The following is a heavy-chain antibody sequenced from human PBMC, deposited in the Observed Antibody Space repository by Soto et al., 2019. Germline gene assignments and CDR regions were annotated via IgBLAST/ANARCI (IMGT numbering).Heavy chain of an antibody. V-gene: IGHV4-39*01. CDR2: IYYSGST. D-gene: IGHD6-25*01. CDR1: GGSISSSSYY. Sequence: SETLSLTCTVSGGSISSSSYYWGWIRQPPGKGLEWIGSIYYSGSTYYNPSLKSRVTISVDTSKNQFSLKLSSVTAADTAVYYSASLVGYSSGWYDYYMHVRGKGTTVTLPS. CDR3: ASLVGYSSGWYDYYMHV. J-gene: IGHJ6*03.